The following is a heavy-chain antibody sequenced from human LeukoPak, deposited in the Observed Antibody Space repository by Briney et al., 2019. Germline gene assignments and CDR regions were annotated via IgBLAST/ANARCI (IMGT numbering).Heavy chain of an antibody. D-gene: IGHD2-15*01. Sequence: GASVKVSCKAAGGTFSSYSFAWVRQAPGQGLEWMGRIVPRFMRTDYAQKFWGRLTITADTSTDVVFMELSSLSSEDTAVYFCARWAGYCETANCPYYLGFWGQGVLVTVSS. CDR2: IVPRFMRT. V-gene: IGHV1-69*02. CDR1: GGTFSSYS. CDR3: ARWAGYCETANCPYYLGF. J-gene: IGHJ4*02.